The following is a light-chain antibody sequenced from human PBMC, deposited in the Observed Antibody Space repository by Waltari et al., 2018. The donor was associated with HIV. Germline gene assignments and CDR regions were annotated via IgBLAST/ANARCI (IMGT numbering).Light chain of an antibody. CDR3: ATWSAVLRAWV. Sequence: QSVLTQPPSTSAAPGQRVTISCSGDTSSSQFTSFYWYQPLPGAAPKLLIYDISHRPSGVPDRFPGSKSGASASLAITSLRSEDEGLYYCATWSAVLRAWVFGGGTKLTVL. V-gene: IGLV1-47*01. CDR2: DIS. CDR1: TSSSQFTS. J-gene: IGLJ3*02.